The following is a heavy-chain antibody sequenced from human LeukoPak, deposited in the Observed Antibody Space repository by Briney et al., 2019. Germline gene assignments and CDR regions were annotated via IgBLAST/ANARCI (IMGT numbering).Heavy chain of an antibody. CDR1: GGSFSGYY. CDR3: ARVRSSSWYRAMTTEFDP. V-gene: IGHV4-34*01. D-gene: IGHD6-13*01. CDR2: INHSGST. J-gene: IGHJ5*02. Sequence: SETLSLTCAVYGGSFSGYYRSWIRQPPGKGLEWIGEINHSGSTNYNPSLKSRVTISVDTSKNQFSLKLSSVTAADTAVYYCARVRSSSWYRAMTTEFDPWGQGTLVTVSS.